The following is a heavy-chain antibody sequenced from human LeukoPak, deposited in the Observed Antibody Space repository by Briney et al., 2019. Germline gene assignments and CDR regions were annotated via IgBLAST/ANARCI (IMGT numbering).Heavy chain of an antibody. D-gene: IGHD6-19*01. V-gene: IGHV4-59*08. CDR2: IYYSGST. Sequence: SETLSLTCTVSGGSISSSYWSWIRQPPGKGLEWIGYIYYSGSTNNNPSFKRRVAISVDTSKNQFSLKLSSVTAADTAVYYCATWGIAVAGTFDYWGQGTLVTVST. CDR1: GGSISSSY. CDR3: ATWGIAVAGTFDY. J-gene: IGHJ4*02.